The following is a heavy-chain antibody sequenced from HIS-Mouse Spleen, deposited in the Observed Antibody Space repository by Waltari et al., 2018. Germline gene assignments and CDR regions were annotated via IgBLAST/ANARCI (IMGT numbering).Heavy chain of an antibody. CDR3: ARRLLTGDAFDI. D-gene: IGHD7-27*01. V-gene: IGHV3-21*01. CDR2: ISSSSNYI. Sequence: EVQLVQSGGGLVKPGGSLRLSCAASGFTFSSYSMNWVRQAPGKGLEWVSSISSSSNYIYYADSVKGRFTISRDNAKNSLYLQMNSLRAEDTAVYYCARRLLTGDAFDIWGQGTMVTVSS. J-gene: IGHJ3*02. CDR1: GFTFSSYS.